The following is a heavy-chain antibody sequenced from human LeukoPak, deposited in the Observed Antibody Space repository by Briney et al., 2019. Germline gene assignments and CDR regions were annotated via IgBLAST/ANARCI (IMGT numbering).Heavy chain of an antibody. J-gene: IGHJ6*02. D-gene: IGHD2-21*01. V-gene: IGHV1-18*01. CDR3: ARDLGAAIVIQYSYYGMDV. CDR1: GYSFTSYG. Sequence: ASEQVSCKASGYSFTSYGISWVRQAPGQGLEWMGWITPWDGRTNYAQRFQSRLTTTTDTSTGIAYMELRSLRSDDTAVYYCARDLGAAIVIQYSYYGMDVWGQGTTVTVSS. CDR2: ITPWDGRT.